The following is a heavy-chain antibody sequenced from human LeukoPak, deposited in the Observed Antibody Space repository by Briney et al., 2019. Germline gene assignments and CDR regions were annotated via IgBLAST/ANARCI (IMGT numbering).Heavy chain of an antibody. CDR2: IYYTGST. CDR1: GGSVSSNY. CDR3: ARETRGFDP. D-gene: IGHD3-10*01. Sequence: PSETLCLTFSVSGGSVSSNYLSWIRQAPGKGLEWIGYIYYTGSTNYNPSLKSRVTISVDTSKNQFSLKLCSVTAADTAVYYCARETRGFDPWGQGTLVTVSS. V-gene: IGHV4-59*02. J-gene: IGHJ5*02.